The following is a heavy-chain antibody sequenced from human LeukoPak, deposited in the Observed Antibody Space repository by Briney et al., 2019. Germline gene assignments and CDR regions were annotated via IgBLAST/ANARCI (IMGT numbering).Heavy chain of an antibody. D-gene: IGHD4-17*01. CDR1: GGSISSYY. Sequence: PSETLSLTCTVSGGSISSYYWSWIRQPAGKGLEWIGRIYNSGSTTYNPSLKSRVTISVDTSKNQFSLKLSSVTAADTAVYYCASIGTTVTTFDYWGQGTLVTVSS. V-gene: IGHV4-4*07. CDR2: IYNSGST. J-gene: IGHJ4*02. CDR3: ASIGTTVTTFDY.